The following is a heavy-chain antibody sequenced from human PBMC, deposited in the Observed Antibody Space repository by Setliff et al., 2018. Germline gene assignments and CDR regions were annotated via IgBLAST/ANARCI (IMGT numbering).Heavy chain of an antibody. CDR3: ARARSNGWEEPDY. Sequence: TSETLSLTCTVSGGAISNYYWSWIRQPPGKGLEWIGYIYSSGSTNYNPSLKSRVAISLDTSKNQFSLKLGSLTAADTAVYFCARARSNGWEEPDYWGQGTLVTVSS. CDR1: GGAISNYY. D-gene: IGHD6-19*01. J-gene: IGHJ4*02. V-gene: IGHV4-4*08. CDR2: IYSSGST.